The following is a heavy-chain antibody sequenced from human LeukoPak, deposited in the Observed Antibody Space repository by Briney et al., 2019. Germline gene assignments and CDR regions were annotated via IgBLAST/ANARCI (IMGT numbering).Heavy chain of an antibody. CDR3: AKDTLLLLY. J-gene: IGHJ4*02. CDR2: ISGSGGDT. CDR1: GFTFSNFA. V-gene: IGHV3-23*01. D-gene: IGHD3-22*01. Sequence: LSGGSLRLSCAASGFTFSNFAMSWVRQAPGKGLEWVSAISGSGGDTYYADSVKGRFTISRDNAKSTLYLQMNSPRAEGTALYYCAKDTLLLLYWGQGTLVTVSS.